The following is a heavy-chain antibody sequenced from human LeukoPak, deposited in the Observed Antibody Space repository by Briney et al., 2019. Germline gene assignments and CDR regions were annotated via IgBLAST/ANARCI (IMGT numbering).Heavy chain of an antibody. CDR2: VSGSGGTT. D-gene: IGHD3-10*02. Sequence: GGSLRLSCAASGFTFSSYAITWVRQAPGKGLEWVSAVSGSGGTTHYADSVKGRFTISRDNSKNTMYLQMNSLRAEDTAVYFCIKVIMFAFDIWGQGTMVTVSS. CDR3: IKVIMFAFDI. CDR1: GFTFSSYA. V-gene: IGHV3-23*01. J-gene: IGHJ3*02.